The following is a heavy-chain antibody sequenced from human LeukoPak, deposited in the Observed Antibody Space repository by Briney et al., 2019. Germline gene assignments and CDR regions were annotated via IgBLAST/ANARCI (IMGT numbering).Heavy chain of an antibody. CDR1: GFTFSSYW. V-gene: IGHV3-7*01. Sequence: GGSLRLSCAASGFTFSSYWMSWVRQAPGKGLEWVASIKQDGSEKYYVDSVKGRFTISRDNAKNSLYLQMNSLRAEDTAVYYCARDTCSGGSCYFDYWGQGTLVTVSS. CDR3: ARDTCSGGSCYFDY. D-gene: IGHD2-15*01. J-gene: IGHJ4*02. CDR2: IKQDGSEK.